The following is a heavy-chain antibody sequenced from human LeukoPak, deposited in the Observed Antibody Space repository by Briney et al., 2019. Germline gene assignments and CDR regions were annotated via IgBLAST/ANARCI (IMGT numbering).Heavy chain of an antibody. J-gene: IGHJ3*02. V-gene: IGHV1-2*02. CDR1: GYTFTGCY. CDR3: ARERLLWFGATDAFDI. Sequence: EASVKVSCKASGYTFTGCYMHWVRQAPGQGLEWMGWINPNSGGTNYAQKFQGRVTMTRDTSISTAYMELSRLRSDDTAVYYCARERLLWFGATDAFDIWGQGTMVTVSS. D-gene: IGHD3-10*01. CDR2: INPNSGGT.